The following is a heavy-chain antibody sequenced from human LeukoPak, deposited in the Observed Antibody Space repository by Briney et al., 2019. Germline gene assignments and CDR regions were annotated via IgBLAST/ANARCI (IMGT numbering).Heavy chain of an antibody. CDR3: AKDTYYYDSSGYYFDY. D-gene: IGHD3-22*01. CDR2: IYYSGST. V-gene: IGHV4-31*03. Sequence: SETLSLTCTVSGGSISSGGYYWSWIRQHPGKGLEWIGYIYYSGSTYYNPSLKSRVTISVDTSKNQFSLKLSSVTAADTAVYYCAKDTYYYDSSGYYFDYWGQGTLVTVSS. J-gene: IGHJ4*02. CDR1: GGSISSGGYY.